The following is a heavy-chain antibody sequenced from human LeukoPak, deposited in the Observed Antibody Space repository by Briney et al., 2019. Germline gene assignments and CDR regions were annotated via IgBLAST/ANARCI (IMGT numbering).Heavy chain of an antibody. CDR1: GFTFSIYA. J-gene: IGHJ4*02. D-gene: IGHD7-27*01. V-gene: IGHV3-23*01. CDR2: VSGSAGST. Sequence: GGSLRLSCAASGFTFSIYAMNWVRQAPGKGLDWVSGVSGSAGSTHYADSVKGRFTISRDNSKNTLYLQMDSLRAEDTAVYYCAKQKVGTGGFFFDYWGQGALVTVSS. CDR3: AKQKVGTGGFFFDY.